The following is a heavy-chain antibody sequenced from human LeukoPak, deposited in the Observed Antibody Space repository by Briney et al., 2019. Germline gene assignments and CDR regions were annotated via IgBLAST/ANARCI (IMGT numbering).Heavy chain of an antibody. CDR2: IYYSGST. V-gene: IGHV4-31*03. CDR1: GGSISSGGYY. D-gene: IGHD6-19*01. CDR3: ARAMDSSGWYGLYNWFDP. Sequence: PSETLSLTCTVSGGSISSGGYYWSWIRQHPGKGLEWIGYIYYSGSTYYNPSLKSRVTTSVDTSKNQFSLKLSSVTAADTAVYYCARAMDSSGWYGLYNWFDPWGQGTLVTVSS. J-gene: IGHJ5*02.